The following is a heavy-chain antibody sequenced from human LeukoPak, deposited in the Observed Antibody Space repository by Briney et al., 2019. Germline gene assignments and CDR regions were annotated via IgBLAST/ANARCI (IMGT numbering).Heavy chain of an antibody. CDR3: ARGDYDTLTGYWNWFDP. V-gene: IGHV4-34*01. CDR1: GGSFSGYY. D-gene: IGHD3-9*01. Sequence: SETLSLTCAVYGGSFSGYYWSWIRQPPGKGLEWIGEINHRGSTNYNPSLKSRVTISVDTSKNQFSLKLSSVTAADTAVYFCARGDYDTLTGYWNWFDPWGQGTLVTVSS. J-gene: IGHJ5*02. CDR2: INHRGST.